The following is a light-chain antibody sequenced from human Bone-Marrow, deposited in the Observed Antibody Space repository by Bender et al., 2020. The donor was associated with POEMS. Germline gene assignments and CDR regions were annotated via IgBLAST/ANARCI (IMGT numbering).Light chain of an antibody. Sequence: QSALTQPASVSGSPGQSITISCTGTSSDVGSYNFVSWYQQHPGKAPKLIIYDVTNRPSGVSTRFSGSKSGNTASLTISGLQDEDEADFYCMSYTGSSGTPFFGAGTKVTVL. CDR3: MSYTGSSGTPF. CDR1: SSDVGSYNF. J-gene: IGLJ2*01. V-gene: IGLV2-14*03. CDR2: DVT.